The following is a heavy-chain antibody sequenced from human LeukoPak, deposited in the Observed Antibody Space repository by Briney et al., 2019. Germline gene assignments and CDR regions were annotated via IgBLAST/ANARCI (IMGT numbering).Heavy chain of an antibody. CDR1: GGTFSSYA. Sequence: GASVKVSCKASGGTFSSYAISWVRQAPGQGLEWMGGIIPIFGTANYAQKFQGRVTMTTDTSTSTAYMDLRSLRSDDTAVYYCARKLYDSSRYGQTYYFDYWGQGTLVTVSS. CDR3: ARKLYDSSRYGQTYYFDY. CDR2: IIPIFGTA. J-gene: IGHJ4*02. D-gene: IGHD3-22*01. V-gene: IGHV1-69*05.